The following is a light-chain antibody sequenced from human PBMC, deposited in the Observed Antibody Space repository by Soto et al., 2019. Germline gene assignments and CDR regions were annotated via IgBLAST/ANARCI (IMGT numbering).Light chain of an antibody. V-gene: IGLV1-44*01. CDR2: SNN. Sequence: QSVLTQPPSASGTPGQRVTISCSGSSSNIGSNAVNWYQQLPGTAPKLLMYSNNQRPSGVPVRFSGSKSGTSASLAISGLQSEDEADYYCAAWDDSLNGVLFGGGTKLTVL. CDR3: AAWDDSLNGVL. CDR1: SSNIGSNA. J-gene: IGLJ2*01.